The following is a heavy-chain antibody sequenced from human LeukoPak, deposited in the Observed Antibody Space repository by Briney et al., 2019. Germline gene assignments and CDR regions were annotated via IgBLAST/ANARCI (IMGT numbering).Heavy chain of an antibody. Sequence: SVKVPCKASGYTFTSYGISWVRQAPGQGLEWMGRIIPILGIANYAQKFQGRVTITADRSTSTAYMELSSLRSEDTAVYYCARERHYYDSSGYYHWGQGTLVTVSS. CDR3: ARERHYYDSSGYYH. J-gene: IGHJ5*02. CDR2: IIPILGIA. D-gene: IGHD3-22*01. V-gene: IGHV1-69*04. CDR1: GYTFTSYG.